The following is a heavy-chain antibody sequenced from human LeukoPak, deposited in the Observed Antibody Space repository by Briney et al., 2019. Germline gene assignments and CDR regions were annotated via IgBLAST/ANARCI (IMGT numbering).Heavy chain of an antibody. D-gene: IGHD6-19*01. Sequence: PGGSLRLSCAASEVSSNYMSWVRQAPGKGLEWVSVIYSGSRTYYADSVKGRFTISRHNSKNTLYLQTNSLKPDDTAVYYCASGEGWYGDWYFDLWGRGTLVTVSS. J-gene: IGHJ2*01. CDR3: ASGEGWYGDWYFDL. CDR1: EVSSNY. V-gene: IGHV3-53*04. CDR2: IYSGSRT.